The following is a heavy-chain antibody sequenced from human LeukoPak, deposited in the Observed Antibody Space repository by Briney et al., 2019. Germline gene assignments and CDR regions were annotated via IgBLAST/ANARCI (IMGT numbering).Heavy chain of an antibody. J-gene: IGHJ6*02. CDR1: GITVSSNY. D-gene: IGHD4-17*01. V-gene: IGHV3-53*01. CDR3: ARDPRTTGKSNYGMDV. CDR2: IYSGGTT. Sequence: PGGSLRLSCAASGITVSSNYMSWVRQPPGEGLEWGSIIYSGGTTYYADSVQGRFTISRDNSKNTVYLQMNSLRVEDTAVYYCARDPRTTGKSNYGMDVWGQGTTVTVSS.